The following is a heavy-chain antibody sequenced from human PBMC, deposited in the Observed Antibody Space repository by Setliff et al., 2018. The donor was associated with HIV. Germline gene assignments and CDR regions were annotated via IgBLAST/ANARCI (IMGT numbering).Heavy chain of an antibody. CDR2: IDWDDDT. D-gene: IGHD3-3*01. CDR3: ARRVLTSSDYFDY. CDR1: GFPLGTTGMC. J-gene: IGHJ4*02. V-gene: IGHV2-70*11. Sequence: ESGPTLANPTQTLTLNCTVSGFPLGTTGMCVSWIGQPPGKPLEWLARIDWDDDTPYNASLKTRLTVSKDTSKNQVVLSLANMDPVDTATYYCARRVLTSSDYFDYWGQGALVTVSS.